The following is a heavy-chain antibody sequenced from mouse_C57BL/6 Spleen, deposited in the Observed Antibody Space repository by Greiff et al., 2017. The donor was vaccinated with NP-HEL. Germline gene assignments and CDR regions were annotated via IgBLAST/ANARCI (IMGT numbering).Heavy chain of an antibody. D-gene: IGHD2-4*01. CDR2: IYPGDGDT. CDR1: GYAFSSYW. V-gene: IGHV1-80*01. Sequence: VKLVESGAELVKPGASVKISCKASGYAFSSYWMNWVKQRPGKGLEWIGQIYPGDGDTNYNGKFKGKATLTADKSSSTAYMQLSSLTSEDSAVYFCARLGDYDPYYAMDYWGQGTSVTVSS. CDR3: ARLGDYDPYYAMDY. J-gene: IGHJ4*01.